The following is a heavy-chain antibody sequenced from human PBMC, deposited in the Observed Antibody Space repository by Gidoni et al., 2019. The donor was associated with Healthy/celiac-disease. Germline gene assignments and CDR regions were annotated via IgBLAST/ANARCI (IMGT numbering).Heavy chain of an antibody. Sequence: QVQLVQAGAEVKKPGSAVKDSCKASGGTFSGYAISWVRQAPGQGLELMGGIIPIFGTANYAQKFQGRVTITSDESTSTAYMELSSLRSEDTAVYYCAMPVWDSSGSPFGYWGQGTLVTVSS. J-gene: IGHJ4*02. CDR2: IIPIFGTA. D-gene: IGHD3-22*01. CDR3: AMPVWDSSGSPFGY. CDR1: GGTFSGYA. V-gene: IGHV1-69*01.